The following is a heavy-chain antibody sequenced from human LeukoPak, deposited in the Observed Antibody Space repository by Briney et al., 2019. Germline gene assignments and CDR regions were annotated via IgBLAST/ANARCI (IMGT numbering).Heavy chain of an antibody. J-gene: IGHJ4*02. CDR3: ARGDSGYYYFDY. Sequence: PSETLSLTCAVSGYSINSGYYRGWLRPPPGNGVEWIGSIYHSGITYYKPSLKSRVTISVDTSKNPFSLKLSSVTAADTALYYCARGDSGYYYFDYWGQGTLVTVSS. CDR2: IYHSGIT. D-gene: IGHD3-9*01. V-gene: IGHV4-38-2*01. CDR1: GYSINSGYY.